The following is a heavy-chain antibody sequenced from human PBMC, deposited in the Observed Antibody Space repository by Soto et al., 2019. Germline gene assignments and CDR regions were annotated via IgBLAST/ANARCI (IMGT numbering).Heavy chain of an antibody. Sequence: QVQLVQSGAEVKKPGSSVKVSCKASGGTFSSYAISWVRQAPGQGLEWMGGIIPIFGTANYAQKFQGRVTITADESTSTAYMELSRLRSEDTAVDYCATNREAARRTTSYYYGMDVWGQGTTVTVSS. CDR1: GGTFSSYA. D-gene: IGHD6-6*01. V-gene: IGHV1-69*12. J-gene: IGHJ6*02. CDR2: IIPIFGTA. CDR3: ATNREAARRTTSYYYGMDV.